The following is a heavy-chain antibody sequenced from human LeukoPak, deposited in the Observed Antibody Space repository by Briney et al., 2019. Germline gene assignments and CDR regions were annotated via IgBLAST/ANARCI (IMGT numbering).Heavy chain of an antibody. D-gene: IGHD6-6*01. V-gene: IGHV3-30*02. CDR3: AKDKSSSSSSGLKYYFGS. J-gene: IGHJ4*02. CDR1: GFTFSSYS. Sequence: GGSLRLSCAASGFTFSSYSMNWVRQAPGKGLEWVAFIQYDGSNNYYADSVKGRFTVSRDNAKNTLYLQMNSLRAEDTAVYYCAKDKSSSSSSGLKYYFGSWGQGTLVTVSS. CDR2: IQYDGSNN.